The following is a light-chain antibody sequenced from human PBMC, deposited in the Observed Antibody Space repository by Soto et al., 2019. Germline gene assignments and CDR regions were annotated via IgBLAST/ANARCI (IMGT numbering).Light chain of an antibody. V-gene: IGLV1-44*01. J-gene: IGLJ3*02. Sequence: QSVLTQPPSASGTPGQRVNISCSGSSYNIGGNSVDWYQQLPGTAPKLLIYSNNQRPSGVPDRFSGSKSGTSASLAISGLQSEDEADYYCSAWDDSLNGWVFGGGTKLTVL. CDR3: SAWDDSLNGWV. CDR2: SNN. CDR1: SYNIGGNS.